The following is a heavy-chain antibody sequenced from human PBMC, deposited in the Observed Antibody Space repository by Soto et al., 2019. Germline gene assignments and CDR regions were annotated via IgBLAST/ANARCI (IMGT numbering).Heavy chain of an antibody. CDR3: AREGGTYCSGGSCYSDYYYYTMDV. J-gene: IGHJ6*02. CDR1: GYSITSGYY. D-gene: IGHD2-15*01. CDR2: IYHSGNT. V-gene: IGHV4-38-2*02. Sequence: PSKTLSLTCAVSGYSITSGYYWGWIRQPPGKGLEWIGSIYHSGNTYYNPSLKSRVTISVDTSKNQFSLRLSSVTAADTAVYYCAREGGTYCSGGSCYSDYYYYTMDVWGQGTTVTVSS.